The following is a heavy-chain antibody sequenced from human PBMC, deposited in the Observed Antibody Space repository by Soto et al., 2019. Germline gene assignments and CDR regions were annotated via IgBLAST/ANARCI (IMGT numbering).Heavy chain of an antibody. CDR1: GYSFTNNG. V-gene: IGHV1-18*01. CDR3: ARVSYSGNWFVHSVAGTNWFDP. CDR2: ISAYNGNT. D-gene: IGHD6-13*01. Sequence: ASVKVSCKASGYSFTNNGISWVRQAPGQGLEWMGWISAYNGNTNYVKKFQGRVTMTTDTSTSTASMELRSLRSDDTAVYYCARVSYSGNWFVHSVAGTNWFDPWGQGTLVTVSS. J-gene: IGHJ5*02.